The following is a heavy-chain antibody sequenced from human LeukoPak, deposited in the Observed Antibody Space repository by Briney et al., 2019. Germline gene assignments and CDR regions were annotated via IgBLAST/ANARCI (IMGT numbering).Heavy chain of an antibody. CDR1: GGSISSSSYY. J-gene: IGHJ4*02. V-gene: IGHV4-39*07. Sequence: SETLSLTCTVSGGSISSSSYYWGWIRQPPGKGLEWIASIDYSGSTNYNPSLKSRVTISVDTSKNQFSLKLSSVTAADTAVYYCARARGGLLLNYWGQGTLVTVSS. CDR2: IDYSGST. D-gene: IGHD2-15*01. CDR3: ARARGGLLLNY.